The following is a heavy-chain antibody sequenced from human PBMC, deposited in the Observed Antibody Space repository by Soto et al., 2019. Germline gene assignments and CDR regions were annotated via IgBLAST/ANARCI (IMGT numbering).Heavy chain of an antibody. D-gene: IGHD5-18*01. CDR3: AGKRGMQLWFGYFDY. V-gene: IGHV3-23*01. CDR2: ISGSGGST. CDR1: GFTFSSYA. Sequence: EVQLLESGGGLVQPGGSLRLSCAASGFTFSSYAMSWVRQAPGKGLEWVSAISGSGGSTYYADSVKGRFTISRDNSKNTLYLQMNGLRAEDTAVYYCAGKRGMQLWFGYFDYWGQGTLVTVCS. J-gene: IGHJ4*02.